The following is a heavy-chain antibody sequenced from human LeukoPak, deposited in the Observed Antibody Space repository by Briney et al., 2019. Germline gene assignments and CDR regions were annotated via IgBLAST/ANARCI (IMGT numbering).Heavy chain of an antibody. CDR1: GFTFSNFA. J-gene: IGHJ6*03. CDR3: ARAPRTMMNPRHYYYYMDV. Sequence: GGSLRLSCAATGFTFSNFAMHWVRQAPGKGLEWVAVVSYDGSYKYYADSVKGRFTISRDNSKNTLYLQMHSLRAEDTAVYYCARAPRTMMNPRHYYYYMDVWGKGTTVTISS. CDR2: VSYDGSYK. V-gene: IGHV3-30*04. D-gene: IGHD3-22*01.